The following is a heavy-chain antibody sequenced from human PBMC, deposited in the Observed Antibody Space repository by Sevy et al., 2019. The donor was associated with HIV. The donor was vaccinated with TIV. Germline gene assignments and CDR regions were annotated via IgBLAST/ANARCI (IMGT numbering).Heavy chain of an antibody. CDR2: ISSSGSTI. D-gene: IGHD6-13*01. V-gene: IGHV3-48*03. J-gene: IGHJ5*02. Sequence: SLKISCAASGFTFSSYEMNWVRQAPGKGLEWVSYISSSGSTIYYADSVKGRFTISRDNAKNSLYLQMNSLRAEDTAVYYCARIYSSSWYNWFDPWGQGTLVTVSS. CDR1: GFTFSSYE. CDR3: ARIYSSSWYNWFDP.